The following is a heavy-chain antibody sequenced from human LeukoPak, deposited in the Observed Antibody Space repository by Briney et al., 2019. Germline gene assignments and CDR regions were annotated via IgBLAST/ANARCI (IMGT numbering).Heavy chain of an antibody. CDR2: ISDGGGA. CDR1: GSSMSSDYY. Sequence: PLETLSLTCTVSGSSMSSDYYWGWFRQPPGKGLEWIGSISDGGGAYYNPTLKSRVVISVGPSQKPFSLKVTSVTDADTAVYYCANYGVVLATYGSPSPFVYWRQGTLVTVSS. CDR3: ANYGVVLATYGSPSPFVY. J-gene: IGHJ4*02. V-gene: IGHV4-38-2*02. D-gene: IGHD3-16*01.